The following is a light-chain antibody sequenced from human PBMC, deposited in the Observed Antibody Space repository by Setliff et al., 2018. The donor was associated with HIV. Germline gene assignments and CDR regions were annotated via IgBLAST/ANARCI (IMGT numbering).Light chain of an antibody. J-gene: IGLJ1*01. CDR3: QVWYSSSDHPYV. Sequence: SYELTQPPSVSVAPGKTARITCGGNNIGSKSVHWYQQKPGQAPVLVIYYDSDRPSGIPERFSGSDSGNTATLTISRVEAGDEADYDCQVWYSSSDHPYVFGTGTKVTVL. CDR1: NIGSKS. CDR2: YDS. V-gene: IGLV3-21*04.